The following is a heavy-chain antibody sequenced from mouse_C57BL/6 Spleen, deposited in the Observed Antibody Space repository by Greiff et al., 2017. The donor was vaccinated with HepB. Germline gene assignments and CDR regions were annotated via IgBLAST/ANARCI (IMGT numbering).Heavy chain of an antibody. CDR3: ARSDGNFFDY. CDR1: GYTFTSYW. D-gene: IGHD2-1*01. V-gene: IGHV1-52*01. CDR2: IDPSDSET. J-gene: IGHJ2*01. Sequence: QVQLQQSGAELVRPGSSVKLSCKASGYTFTSYWMHWVKQRPIQGLEWIGNIDPSDSETHYNQKFKDKATLTVDKSSSTAYIQLSSLTSEDSAVYYCARSDGNFFDYWGQGTTLTVSS.